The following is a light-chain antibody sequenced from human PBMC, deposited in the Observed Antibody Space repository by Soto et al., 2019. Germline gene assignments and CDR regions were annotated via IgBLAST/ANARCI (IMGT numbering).Light chain of an antibody. J-gene: IGLJ2*01. CDR2: LNSDGSH. CDR1: SGHSSYA. CDR3: QTWGTGSVV. V-gene: IGLV4-69*01. Sequence: QSVLTQSPSASASLGASVKLTCTLSSGHSSYAIAWHQQQPEKGPRYLMKLNSDGSHSKGDRIPDRFSGSSSGAERYLTISSLQSEDEADYYCQTWGTGSVVFGGGTQVTVL.